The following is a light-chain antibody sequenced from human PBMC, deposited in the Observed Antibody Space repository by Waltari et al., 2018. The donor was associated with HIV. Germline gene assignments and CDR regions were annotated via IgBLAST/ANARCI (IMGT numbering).Light chain of an antibody. J-gene: IGKJ2*01. V-gene: IGKV1-5*03. Sequence: DLQMTQSTSTLSASLGDRVIITCRASQSINNWLAWYQQKPGKAPKLLIYKASSLESGVPSTFSGSGYGTEFTLTISSLQPDDFATYYCQQYYTYSYTFGQGTKLEI. CDR2: KAS. CDR3: QQYYTYSYT. CDR1: QSINNW.